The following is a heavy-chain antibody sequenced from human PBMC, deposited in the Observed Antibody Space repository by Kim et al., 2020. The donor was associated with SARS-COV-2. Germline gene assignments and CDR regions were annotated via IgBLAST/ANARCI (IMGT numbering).Heavy chain of an antibody. V-gene: IGHV3-7*01. J-gene: IGHJ4*02. Sequence: YVDSVKGRFTISRDNTKKTLLLQMNSLRVEDTGLYYCARGSTDSSGIDYWGQGTLVTVSS. CDR3: ARGSTDSSGIDY. D-gene: IGHD6-19*01.